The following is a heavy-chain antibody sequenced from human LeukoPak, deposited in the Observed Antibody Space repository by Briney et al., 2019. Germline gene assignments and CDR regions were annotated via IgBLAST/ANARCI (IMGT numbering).Heavy chain of an antibody. V-gene: IGHV1-2*02. CDR2: INPNSGGT. CDR3: ARLDITIIPY. D-gene: IGHD3-22*01. Sequence: ASVKVSCKASGYTFTGYYMHWVRQAPGQGLEWLGWINPNSGGTNYAQKFQGRIAMTRDTSITTAYMELSSLTSDDTAVYYRARLDITIIPYWGQGTLVTVSS. CDR1: GYTFTGYY. J-gene: IGHJ4*02.